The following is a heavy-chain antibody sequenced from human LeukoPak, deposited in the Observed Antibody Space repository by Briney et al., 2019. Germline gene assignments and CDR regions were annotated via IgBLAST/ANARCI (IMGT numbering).Heavy chain of an antibody. Sequence: GGSLRLSCAASGFTFGHYEMNWVRQAPGKGLEWISYISGGGTSMYNADSVEGRFTVSRDNAKNSMYLQMDSLRAEDTAVYFCARVIGYYGSGRNYYFDCWGQGTLVTVSS. CDR3: ARVIGYYGSGRNYYFDC. CDR2: ISGGGTSM. D-gene: IGHD3-10*01. V-gene: IGHV3-48*03. CDR1: GFTFGHYE. J-gene: IGHJ4*02.